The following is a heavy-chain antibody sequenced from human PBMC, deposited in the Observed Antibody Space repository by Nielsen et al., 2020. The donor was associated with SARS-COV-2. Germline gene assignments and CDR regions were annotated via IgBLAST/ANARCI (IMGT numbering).Heavy chain of an antibody. Sequence: GESLKISCAASGFTFSSYWMNWVRQAPGKGLEWVSYISGSSRTIHYADSLKGRFTISRDNVKNSVYLQMNSLRAEDTAVYYCARDPLHSFDAFDIWGQGTMVTVAS. CDR3: ARDPLHSFDAFDI. CDR2: ISGSSRTI. J-gene: IGHJ3*02. CDR1: GFTFSSYW. V-gene: IGHV3-48*01. D-gene: IGHD1-26*01.